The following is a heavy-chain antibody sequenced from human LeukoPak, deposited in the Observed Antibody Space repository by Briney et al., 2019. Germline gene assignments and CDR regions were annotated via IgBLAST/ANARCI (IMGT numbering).Heavy chain of an antibody. CDR1: GGSFSGYY. CDR3: ARGIGAMIGDAFDI. V-gene: IGHV4-34*01. Sequence: PSETLSLTCAVYGGSFSGYYWSWIRQPPGKGLEWIGEINHSGSTNYNPSLKSRVTISVDTSKNQFSLKLSSVTAADTAVYYCARGIGAMIGDAFDIWGQGTMVTVSS. CDR2: INHSGST. D-gene: IGHD3-10*02. J-gene: IGHJ3*02.